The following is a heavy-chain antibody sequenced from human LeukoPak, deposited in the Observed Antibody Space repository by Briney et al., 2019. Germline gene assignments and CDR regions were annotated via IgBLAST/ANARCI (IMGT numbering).Heavy chain of an antibody. V-gene: IGHV4-34*01. J-gene: IGHJ6*02. CDR1: GGSLSGYY. CDR2: INHSGST. D-gene: IGHD2-15*01. Sequence: PSETLSLTCAVYGGSLSGYYWSWIRQPPGKGLEWIGEINHSGSTNYNPSLKSRVTISVGTSKNQFSLKLSSVTAADTAVYYCARSFCSGGSCYSVRYYYYGMDVWGQGTTVTVSS. CDR3: ARSFCSGGSCYSVRYYYYGMDV.